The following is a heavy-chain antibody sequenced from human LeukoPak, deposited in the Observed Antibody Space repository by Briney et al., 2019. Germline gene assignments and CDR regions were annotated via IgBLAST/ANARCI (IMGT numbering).Heavy chain of an antibody. D-gene: IGHD3-22*01. CDR3: ARAYYDSSGSPIFDY. J-gene: IGHJ4*02. Sequence: SETLSLTCTVSGGSISSGDYYWSWIRQPPGKGLEWIGYIYYSGSTYYNPSLKSRVTISVDTSKNQFSLKLSSVTAADTAVYYCARAYYDSSGSPIFDYWGQGTLGTVSS. V-gene: IGHV4-30-4*01. CDR1: GGSISSGDYY. CDR2: IYYSGST.